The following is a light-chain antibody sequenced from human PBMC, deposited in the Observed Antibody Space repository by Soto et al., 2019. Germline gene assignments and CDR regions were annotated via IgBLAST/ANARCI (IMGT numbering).Light chain of an antibody. CDR3: QQRSNWPRT. J-gene: IGKJ1*01. V-gene: IGKV3-11*01. CDR1: QSVSSY. Sequence: EIVLTQSPATLSLSPGERATLSCRASQSVSSYLAWHQQKPGQAPRLLIYDASNRATGIPARFSGSGSGTDFTLTISSLEPEDFAVYYCQQRSNWPRTFGQGTKVDIK. CDR2: DAS.